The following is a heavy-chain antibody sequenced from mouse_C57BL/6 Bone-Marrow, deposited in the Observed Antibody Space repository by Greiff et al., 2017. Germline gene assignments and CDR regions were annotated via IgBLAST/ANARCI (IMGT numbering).Heavy chain of an antibody. CDR3: ARDSYCRRGFAY. CDR1: GFTFSDFY. J-gene: IGHJ3*01. CDR2: SRNKANDYTT. Sequence: EVQLVESGGGLVQSGRSLRLSCATSGFTFSDFYMEWVRQAPGKGLEWLAASRNKANDYTTEYSASVKGRFIVSIDTSQSMLYLQMNALRADDTAIYYCARDSYCRRGFAYWGQGTLVTVSA. V-gene: IGHV7-1*01.